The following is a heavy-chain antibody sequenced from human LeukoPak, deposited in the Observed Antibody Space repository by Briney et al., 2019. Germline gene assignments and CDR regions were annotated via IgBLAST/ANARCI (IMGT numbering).Heavy chain of an antibody. CDR1: GYTFADYY. Sequence: GASVKVSCKTSGYTFADYYIHWVRLAPGQGLEWMGWINPNTGVTNYALKFQGRVSMTRDTSISTASVELNNLRSDDTAIFYCARWRPCGSGNFFFDYWGQGTLVTVSS. CDR2: INPNTGVT. CDR3: ARWRPCGSGNFFFDY. V-gene: IGHV1-2*02. D-gene: IGHD3-10*01. J-gene: IGHJ4*02.